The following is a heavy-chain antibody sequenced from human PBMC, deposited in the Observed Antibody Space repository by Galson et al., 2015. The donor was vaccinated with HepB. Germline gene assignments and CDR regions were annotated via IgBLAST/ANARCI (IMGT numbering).Heavy chain of an antibody. D-gene: IGHD3-16*01. Sequence: LTLSCAASGFTFSSYAMSWVRQAPGKGLEWVSAISGSGGSTYYADSVKGRFTISRDNSKNTLYLQMNSLRAEDTAVYYCAKDYDYVWGSYSYDAFDIWGQGTMVTVSS. CDR3: AKDYDYVWGSYSYDAFDI. CDR1: GFTFSSYA. V-gene: IGHV3-23*01. J-gene: IGHJ3*02. CDR2: ISGSGGST.